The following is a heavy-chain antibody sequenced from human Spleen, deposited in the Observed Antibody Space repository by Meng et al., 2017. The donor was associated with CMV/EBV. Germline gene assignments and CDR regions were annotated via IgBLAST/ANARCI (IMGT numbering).Heavy chain of an antibody. Sequence: ASVKVSCKASGYTFTSYGITWVRQAPGQGLEWMGWISTYNGNTNYAQKLQGRVTMTTDTSTSTAYMELRSLRSDDTAVYYCAREHDVGNNWFDPWGQGTLVTVSS. CDR1: GYTFTSYG. J-gene: IGHJ5*02. V-gene: IGHV1-18*01. D-gene: IGHD1-1*01. CDR2: ISTYNGNT. CDR3: AREHDVGNNWFDP.